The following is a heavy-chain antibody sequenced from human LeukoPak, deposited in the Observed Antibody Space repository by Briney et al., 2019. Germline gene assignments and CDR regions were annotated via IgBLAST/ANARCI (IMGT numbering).Heavy chain of an antibody. CDR3: ARRAGMTSVDY. Sequence: SETLSLTCAVYGGSFSGYYWSWIRQPPGKGLEWIGEINHSGSTNYNPSLKSRVTISVDTSKSQFSLKLTSATAADTAVYYCARRAGMTSVDYWGQGTLVTVST. CDR1: GGSFSGYY. V-gene: IGHV4-34*01. D-gene: IGHD2-2*01. CDR2: INHSGST. J-gene: IGHJ4*02.